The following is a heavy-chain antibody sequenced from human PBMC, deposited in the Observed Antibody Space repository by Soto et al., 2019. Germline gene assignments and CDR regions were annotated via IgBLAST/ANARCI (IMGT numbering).Heavy chain of an antibody. CDR1: RFTFSTYE. CDR3: VRXCSSTLCNGVATRTFDY. D-gene: IGHD5-12*01. J-gene: IGHJ4*02. CDR2: ISSSGSTV. Sequence: GVSLRLSCAASRFTFSTYEMHWVRQAPGKGLEWVSCISSSGSTVYYADSVKGRFTISRDNSRNSLYLQMNSLRDEDTALYYCVRXCSSTLCNGVATRTFDYWGQGTLVTVSS. V-gene: IGHV3-48*03.